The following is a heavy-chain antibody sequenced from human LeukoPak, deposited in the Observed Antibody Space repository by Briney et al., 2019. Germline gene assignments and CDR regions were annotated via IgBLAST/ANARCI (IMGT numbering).Heavy chain of an antibody. CDR1: GFTFRSYS. D-gene: IGHD5-24*01. V-gene: IGHV3-30-3*01. J-gene: IGHJ4*02. Sequence: GGSLRLSCAASGFTFRSYSMHWVRQAPVRGLESVAVISPDGTNIYCAGSVKGRFTISRDNSENTLYLQMNSLRAEDTALYYCSRDGEHGYNDIDFWGQGTLVTVSS. CDR3: SRDGEHGYNDIDF. CDR2: ISPDGTNI.